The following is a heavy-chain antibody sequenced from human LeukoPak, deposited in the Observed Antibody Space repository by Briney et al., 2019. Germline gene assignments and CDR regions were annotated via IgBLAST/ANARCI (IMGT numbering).Heavy chain of an antibody. CDR1: GFTVSSNY. CDR2: IYSGGST. V-gene: IGHV3-66*01. D-gene: IGHD2-8*01. Sequence: GGSLRLSCAASGFTVSSNYMSWVRQAPGKGLEWVSVIYSGGSTYYADSVKGRFTISRDNSKNTLYLQMNSLRAEDTAVYYCARGVRRGTLDAFDIWGQGTMVTVSS. J-gene: IGHJ3*02. CDR3: ARGVRRGTLDAFDI.